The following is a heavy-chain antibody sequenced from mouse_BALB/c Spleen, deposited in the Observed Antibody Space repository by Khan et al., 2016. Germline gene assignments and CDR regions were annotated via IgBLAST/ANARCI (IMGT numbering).Heavy chain of an antibody. D-gene: IGHD2-2*01. Sequence: QVQLQQSGAELVRPGSSVKISCKASGYAFSIYWMNWVKQRPGQGLEWIGQIYPGDGDTDYNGKFKDKATLTADKSSSTAYMQLSSLTSEDSVGYFGARSGYGYDYWGQGTTLTVSS. CDR1: GYAFSIYW. V-gene: IGHV1-80*01. J-gene: IGHJ2*01. CDR3: ARSGYGYDY. CDR2: IYPGDGDT.